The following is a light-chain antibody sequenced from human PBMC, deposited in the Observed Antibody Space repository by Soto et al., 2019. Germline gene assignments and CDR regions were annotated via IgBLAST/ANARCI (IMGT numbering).Light chain of an antibody. CDR2: DTS. CDR1: QSVSGNS. V-gene: IGKV3-20*01. Sequence: EIVLTQSPGTLSLSPGERATLSCRTSQSVSGNSLAWYQRKVGQAPRLLIYDTSTRATGIPDRFSGSGSGTDFTLTSSRLEPEDFALFYCEQYGSLPRTFGQGTKVEIK. CDR3: EQYGSLPRT. J-gene: IGKJ1*01.